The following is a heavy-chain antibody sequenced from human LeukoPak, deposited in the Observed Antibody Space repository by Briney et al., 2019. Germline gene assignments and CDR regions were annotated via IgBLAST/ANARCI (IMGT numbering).Heavy chain of an antibody. CDR3: ARDGDYDYVWGSYPGDYYYYGMDV. CDR1: GYTFTSYG. D-gene: IGHD3-16*02. CDR2: ISAYNGNT. J-gene: IGHJ6*02. V-gene: IGHV1-18*01. Sequence: ASVKVSCKASGYTFTSYGISWVRQAPGQGLEWMGWISAYNGNTNYAQKLQGRVTMTTDTSTSTAYMELRSLRSDDTAVYYCARDGDYDYVWGSYPGDYYYYGMDVWGQGTTVIVSS.